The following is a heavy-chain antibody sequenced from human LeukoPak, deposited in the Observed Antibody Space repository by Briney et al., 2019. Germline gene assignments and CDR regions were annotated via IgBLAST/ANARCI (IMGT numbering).Heavy chain of an antibody. V-gene: IGHV3-48*01. Sequence: GGSLRLSCAASGFTFSSYSMNWVRQAPGKGLEWVSYISYSSRTIYYADSVKGRFTISRDNAKNSLYLHMNSLRAEDTAVYYCARDYGGSSPFDYWGQGTLVTVSS. CDR3: ARDYGGSSPFDY. CDR1: GFTFSSYS. CDR2: ISYSSRTI. D-gene: IGHD4-23*01. J-gene: IGHJ4*02.